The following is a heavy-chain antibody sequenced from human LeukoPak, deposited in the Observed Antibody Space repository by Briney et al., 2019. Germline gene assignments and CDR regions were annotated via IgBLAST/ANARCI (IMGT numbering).Heavy chain of an antibody. CDR2: ITSSSTYI. CDR1: GFTFSTYN. V-gene: IGHV3-21*01. D-gene: IGHD1-26*01. Sequence: PGGSLRLSCAASGFTFSTYNMNWVRQAPGKGLEWVSSITSSSTYIYYADSVKGRFTISRDNAKNSLYLQMNSLRAEDTAAYYCARDPYSGGYGDYYYYYMDLWGQGTTVTISS. J-gene: IGHJ6*03. CDR3: ARDPYSGGYGDYYYYYMDL.